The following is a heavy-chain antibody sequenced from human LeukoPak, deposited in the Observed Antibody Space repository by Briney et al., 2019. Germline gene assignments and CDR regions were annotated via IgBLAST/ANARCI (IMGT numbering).Heavy chain of an antibody. CDR3: ARRATGVVPAASGSGDDAFDI. J-gene: IGHJ3*02. CDR2: IYYSGST. V-gene: IGHV4-39*01. Sequence: SETLSLTCTVSGGSISSSSYYWGWIRQPPGKGREWIGSIYYSGSTYYNPSLKSRVTTSVDTSKNQFSLKLSSVTAADTAVYYCARRATGVVPAASGSGDDAFDIWDQGTMVTVSS. D-gene: IGHD2-2*01. CDR1: GGSISSSSYY.